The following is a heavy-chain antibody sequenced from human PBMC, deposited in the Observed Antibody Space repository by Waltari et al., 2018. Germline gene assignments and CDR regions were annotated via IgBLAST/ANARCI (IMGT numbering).Heavy chain of an antibody. CDR1: GFSLSTSGVG. D-gene: IGHD4-4*01. Sequence: QITLKESGPTLVKPTQNLTLTCTFSGFSLSTSGVGVGWIRQPPGKALEWLAPIYWNDDKRYSPSLKSRLTITKDTSKNQVVLTMTNMDPVDTATYYCAHSYSIARETPHFDLWGRGTLVTVSS. CDR2: IYWNDDK. V-gene: IGHV2-5*01. J-gene: IGHJ2*01. CDR3: AHSYSIARETPHFDL.